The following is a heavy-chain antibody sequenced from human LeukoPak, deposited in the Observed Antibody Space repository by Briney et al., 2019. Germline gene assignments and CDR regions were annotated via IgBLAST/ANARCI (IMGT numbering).Heavy chain of an antibody. J-gene: IGHJ4*02. CDR1: GGSFSGYY. V-gene: IGHV4-34*01. D-gene: IGHD1-1*01. CDR3: AKNDRRPFYPKGPLMY. CDR2: INHSGST. Sequence: SETLSLTCAVYGGSFSGYYWSWIRQPPGKGLEWIGEINHSGSTNYNPSLKSRVTISVDTSKNQFSLKLSSVTAADTAVYYCAKNDRRPFYPKGPLMYWGKGTLSPSPQ.